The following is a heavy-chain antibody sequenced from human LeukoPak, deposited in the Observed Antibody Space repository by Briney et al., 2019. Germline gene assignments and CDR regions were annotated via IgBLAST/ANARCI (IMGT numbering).Heavy chain of an antibody. Sequence: SVKVSCKASGGTFSSYAISWVRQAPGQGLEWMGRIIPIFGTANYAQKFQGRVTITTDESTSKAYMELSSLRPEDTAVYYCARDSDWNYERPYYMDVWGKGTTVTVSS. CDR2: IIPIFGTA. CDR3: ARDSDWNYERPYYMDV. D-gene: IGHD1-7*01. J-gene: IGHJ6*03. V-gene: IGHV1-69*05. CDR1: GGTFSSYA.